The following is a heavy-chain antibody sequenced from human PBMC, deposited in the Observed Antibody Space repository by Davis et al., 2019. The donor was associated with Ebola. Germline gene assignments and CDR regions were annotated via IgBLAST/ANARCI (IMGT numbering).Heavy chain of an antibody. V-gene: IGHV3-66*01. CDR1: GFTVSSNY. D-gene: IGHD6-6*01. CDR3: ARGLYSSSWGHYYYYGMDV. J-gene: IGHJ6*02. Sequence: ESLKISCAASGFTVSSNYMSWVRQAPGKGLEWVSVIYSGGSTYYADSVKGRFTISRDNSKNTLYLQMNSLRAEDTAVYYCARGLYSSSWGHYYYYGMDVWGQGTTVTVSS. CDR2: IYSGGST.